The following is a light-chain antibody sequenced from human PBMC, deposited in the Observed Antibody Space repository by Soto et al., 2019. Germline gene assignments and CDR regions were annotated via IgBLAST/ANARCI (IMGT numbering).Light chain of an antibody. J-gene: IGLJ1*01. CDR1: SSDICGYNY. CDR3: SSFAGRLYV. CDR2: HVS. Sequence: QSVLTQPRSVSGSPGQSVAISCTGTSSDICGYNYVSWYQQHPGRAPKLVIYHVSKRPSGVPDRFSGSKSGNTASLTISGLQAEYEADYHCSSFAGRLYVFGTGTKVTV. V-gene: IGLV2-11*01.